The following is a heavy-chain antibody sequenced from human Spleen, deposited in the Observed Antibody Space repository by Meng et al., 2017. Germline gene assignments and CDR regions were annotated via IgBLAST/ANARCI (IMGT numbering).Heavy chain of an antibody. CDR3: ARTRSGWYYFDY. D-gene: IGHD6-19*01. J-gene: IGHJ4*02. CDR2: IYHSGST. V-gene: IGHV4-38-2*02. Sequence: SCTVSGYSVSSGYYWGWIRQPPGKGLECIGSIYHSGSTYYNPSLKSRVTISVDTSKNQFSLTLSSVTAADTAVYYCARTRSGWYYFDYWGQGTLVTVSS. CDR1: GYSVSSGYY.